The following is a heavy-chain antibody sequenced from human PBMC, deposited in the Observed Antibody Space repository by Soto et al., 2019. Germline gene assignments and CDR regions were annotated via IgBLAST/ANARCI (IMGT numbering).Heavy chain of an antibody. Sequence: QVQLVQSGAEAKRPGASVKVSCKASGYTFTNNRMLWVRQAPGQGLEWMGVINPCDGTTNYAQRFQARATMTRDTSTSTVYMEPSSLRSEDTAVYYCVSNSHARFPGLGYWGQETVVTVSS. CDR2: INPCDGTT. CDR1: GYTFTNNR. D-gene: IGHD3-16*01. J-gene: IGHJ4*02. CDR3: VSNSHARFPGLGY. V-gene: IGHV1-46*01.